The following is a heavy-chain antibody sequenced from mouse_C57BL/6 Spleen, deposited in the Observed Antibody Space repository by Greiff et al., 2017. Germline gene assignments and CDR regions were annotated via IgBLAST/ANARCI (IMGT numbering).Heavy chain of an antibody. Sequence: VKVVESGAELVKPGASVKISCKASGYAFRSYWMNWVKQRPGKGLEWIGQIYPGDGDTNYNGKFKGKATLTADKSSSTAYMQLSSLTSEDSAVYFCARGVYYGNYEFAYWGQGTLVTVSA. J-gene: IGHJ3*01. V-gene: IGHV1-80*01. CDR2: IYPGDGDT. CDR1: GYAFRSYW. D-gene: IGHD2-1*01. CDR3: ARGVYYGNYEFAY.